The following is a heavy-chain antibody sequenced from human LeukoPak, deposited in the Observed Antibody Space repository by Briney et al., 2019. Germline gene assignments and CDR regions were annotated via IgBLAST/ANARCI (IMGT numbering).Heavy chain of an antibody. CDR3: ARTRGDFWSGYYDI. V-gene: IGHV4-59*01. CDR1: GGSISSYY. CDR2: IYYSGST. J-gene: IGHJ3*02. D-gene: IGHD3-3*01. Sequence: PSEALSLTCTVSGGSISSYYWSWIRQPPGKGLEWIGYIYYSGSTNYNPSLKSRVTISVDTSKNQFSLKLSSVTAADTAVYYCARTRGDFWSGYYDIWGQGTMVTVSS.